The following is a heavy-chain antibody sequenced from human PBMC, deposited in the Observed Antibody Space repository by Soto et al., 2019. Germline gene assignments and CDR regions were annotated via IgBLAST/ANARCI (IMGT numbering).Heavy chain of an antibody. Sequence: SETLSLTCTVSGGSISSSSYYWGWIRQPPGKGLEWIGSIYYSGSTYHNPSLKSRVTISVDTSKNQFSLKLSSVTAADTAVYYCARLGGSRYSYGYFYWGQGTLVTVSS. D-gene: IGHD5-18*01. V-gene: IGHV4-39*01. CDR1: GGSISSSSYY. CDR2: IYYSGST. CDR3: ARLGGSRYSYGYFY. J-gene: IGHJ4*02.